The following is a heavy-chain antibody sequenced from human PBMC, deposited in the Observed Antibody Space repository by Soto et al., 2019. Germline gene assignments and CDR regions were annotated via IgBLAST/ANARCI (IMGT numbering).Heavy chain of an antibody. Sequence: EVQLVESGGGLVQPGGSLRLSCAASGFTFSSYSMNWVRQAPGKGLEWVSYISSSSSTIYYADSVKGRFTISRDNAKNSLYLQMSSLRADDTAVYYCAGDGHPGSGELQNWFDPWGQGTLVTVSS. CDR3: AGDGHPGSGELQNWFDP. CDR2: ISSSSSTI. J-gene: IGHJ5*02. V-gene: IGHV3-48*01. D-gene: IGHD3-10*01. CDR1: GFTFSSYS.